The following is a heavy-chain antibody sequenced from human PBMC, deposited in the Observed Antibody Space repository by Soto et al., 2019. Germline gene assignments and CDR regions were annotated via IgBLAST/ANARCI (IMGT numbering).Heavy chain of an antibody. CDR3: ACILSGGHGYGFYYYGMDV. CDR1: AGSISRSSCY. J-gene: IGHJ6*02. D-gene: IGHD5-18*01. V-gene: IGHV4-39*01. CDR2: IYYSGST. Sequence: SETLCPSYTVAAGSISRSSCYVGWVRQPRGKGLEWIGSIYYSGSTYYNPSLKSRVTISVDTSKNQFSLKLSSVTAADTAVYYCACILSGGHGYGFYYYGMDVCGQGTTVT.